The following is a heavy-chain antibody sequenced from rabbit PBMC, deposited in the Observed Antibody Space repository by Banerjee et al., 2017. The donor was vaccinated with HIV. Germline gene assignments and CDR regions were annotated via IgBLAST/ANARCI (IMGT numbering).Heavy chain of an antibody. D-gene: IGHD6-1*01. J-gene: IGHJ3*01. V-gene: IGHV1S45*01. CDR3: ASNLGGAVYAM. CDR1: GFSFSSNYY. CDR2: IATGGGST. Sequence: QQQLEESGGGLVKPEGSLTLTCTASGFSFSSNYYIYWVRQAPGKGLERIGCIATGGGSTWYASWAKGRFTISKTSSTTVTLQMTSLTAADTATYFCASNLGGAVYAMWGQGTLVTVS.